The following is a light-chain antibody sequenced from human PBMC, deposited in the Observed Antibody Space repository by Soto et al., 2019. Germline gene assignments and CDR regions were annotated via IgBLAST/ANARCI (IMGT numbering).Light chain of an antibody. V-gene: IGKV1-17*01. CDR1: QGIRND. CDR2: DAT. Sequence: DIQMTQSPSYLSASVGDRVTITCRASQGIRNDLAWYQQKPGKAPKRLIYDATSLQSGVPSRFSGSGSGTEFTLTISSLQPEDFATYYCLQHNNYPPITFGQGTRLEIK. J-gene: IGKJ5*01. CDR3: LQHNNYPPIT.